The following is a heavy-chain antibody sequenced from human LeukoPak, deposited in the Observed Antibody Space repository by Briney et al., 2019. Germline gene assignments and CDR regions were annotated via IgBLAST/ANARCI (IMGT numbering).Heavy chain of an antibody. D-gene: IGHD1-26*01. CDR1: GYTFTSYY. V-gene: IGHV1-46*01. J-gene: IGHJ4*02. CDR2: INPSGGST. Sequence: ASVTVSCTASGYTFTSYYMHWVRQAPGQGLEWMGIINPSGGSTGYAQKFQGRVTMTRDTSTSTVYMELSSLRSEDAAVYYCARDSGSGNNDYWGQGTLVTVSS. CDR3: ARDSGSGNNDY.